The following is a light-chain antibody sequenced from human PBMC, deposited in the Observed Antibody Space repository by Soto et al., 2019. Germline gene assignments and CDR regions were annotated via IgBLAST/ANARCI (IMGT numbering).Light chain of an antibody. J-gene: IGKJ2*01. CDR2: DAS. Sequence: DIQMTQSPSTLSASVGDRVTITCRASQSINSWLAWYQQKPGKAPKLLIYDASSLKSGVPSRFSGSGSGTEVTLTISSLQPDDFATYYCQQYHSLLYTFGQGTKLEIK. CDR3: QQYHSLLYT. V-gene: IGKV1-5*01. CDR1: QSINSW.